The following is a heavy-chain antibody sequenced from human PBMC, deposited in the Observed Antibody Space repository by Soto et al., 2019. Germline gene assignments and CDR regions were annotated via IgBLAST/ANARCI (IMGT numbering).Heavy chain of an antibody. CDR1: GFTFSNYA. J-gene: IGHJ4*02. CDR2: FSGSGGST. V-gene: IGHV3-23*01. Sequence: PGGSLRLSCAASGFTFSNYAMTWVRQAPGKGLEWVSTFSGSGGSTYYADSVKGRFTISRDNSKNTLYMQMNSLRAEDTAVYYCARGDYGILTGDYLRFDYWGQGSMVTVSS. CDR3: ARGDYGILTGDYLRFDY. D-gene: IGHD3-9*01.